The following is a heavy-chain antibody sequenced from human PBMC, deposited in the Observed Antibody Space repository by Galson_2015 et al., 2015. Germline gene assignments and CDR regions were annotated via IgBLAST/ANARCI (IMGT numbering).Heavy chain of an antibody. D-gene: IGHD2-2*01. J-gene: IGHJ6*02. Sequence: EWVGRIKSKVDGETIDYVDSVGGRFTISRDNSKNTLYLQMNSLRAEDTAVYYCAKDADCSSTSCYSRSSGMDVWGQGTTVTVSS. CDR2: IKSKVDGETI. CDR3: AKDADCSSTSCYSRSSGMDV. V-gene: IGHV3-15*01.